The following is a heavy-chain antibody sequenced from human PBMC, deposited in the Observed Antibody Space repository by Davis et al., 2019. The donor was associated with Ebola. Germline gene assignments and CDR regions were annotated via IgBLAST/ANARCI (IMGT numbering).Heavy chain of an antibody. V-gene: IGHV3-74*01. D-gene: IGHD3-3*01. J-gene: IGHJ6*03. CDR1: GFPFSPYW. CDR3: ARDRRVSIFGVADMDV. Sequence: GESLKISCAASGFPFSPYWIHWVRQVPGKGLVWVSRISTDGGSTSYAGSVKGRFTISRDNAKNSLILQMNSLRAEDTAMYYCARDRRVSIFGVADMDVWGKGTTVTVSS. CDR2: ISTDGGST.